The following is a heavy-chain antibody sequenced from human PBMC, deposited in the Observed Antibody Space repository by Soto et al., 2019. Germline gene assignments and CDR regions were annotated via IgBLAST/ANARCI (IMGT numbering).Heavy chain of an antibody. J-gene: IGHJ4*02. CDR3: PQAPGTVEYELLLGY. D-gene: IGHD2-2*01. Sequence: EVQLVESGGGLVQPGRSLRLSCAASGFTFDDYAMHWVRQAPGKGLEWVSGISWNSGSIGYADSVKGRFTISRDNAKKSLYLQMHRQRAEGTDFYYWPQAPGTVEYELLLGYWGQGALVTVSS. CDR1: GFTFDDYA. CDR2: ISWNSGSI. V-gene: IGHV3-9*01.